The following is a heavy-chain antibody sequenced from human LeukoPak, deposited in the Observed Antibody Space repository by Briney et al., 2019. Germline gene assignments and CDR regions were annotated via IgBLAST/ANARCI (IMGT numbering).Heavy chain of an antibody. D-gene: IGHD6-25*01. V-gene: IGHV3-7*04. CDR1: GFTLSSYW. J-gene: IGHJ4*02. CDR2: IKQDGSAK. Sequence: GGSLRLSCAASGFTLSSYWMTWVRQAPGKGLEWVANIKQDGSAKYTLDSVKGRFTISRDNAKNSLYLQMNSLRAEDTAIYYCARGRGSLDYWGQGALVTVSS. CDR3: ARGRGSLDY.